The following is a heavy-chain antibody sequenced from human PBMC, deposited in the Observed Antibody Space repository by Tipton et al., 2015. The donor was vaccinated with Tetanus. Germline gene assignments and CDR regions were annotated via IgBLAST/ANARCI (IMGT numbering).Heavy chain of an antibody. J-gene: IGHJ4*02. CDR1: SGSIRSYY. D-gene: IGHD1-1*01. CDR3: ARGVSRDWNGHYFDY. CDR2: VYSSGGT. V-gene: IGHV4-59*08. Sequence: TLSLTCTVSSGSIRSYYWSWIRQPPGTGLEWIGYVYSSGGTNYNPSLKRRVTISVDTSKNQFSLSLSSVIAADTAVYYCARGVSRDWNGHYFDYWGQGALVTVSS.